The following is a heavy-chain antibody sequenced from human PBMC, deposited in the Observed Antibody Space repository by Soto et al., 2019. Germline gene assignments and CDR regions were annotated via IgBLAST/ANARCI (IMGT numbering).Heavy chain of an antibody. CDR1: GFTFRSYA. Sequence: EVQLLESGGGLVQPGGSLRLSCAASGFTFRSYAMAWVRQAPGKGLEWVSGIHDDGSITNYADSVKGRFTISRDNAKNTLYLQMNSLRAEDTAVYYCGRVPAAAAGIGIDHWGQGILVTVSS. J-gene: IGHJ4*02. D-gene: IGHD6-13*01. CDR2: IHDDGSIT. V-gene: IGHV3-74*02. CDR3: GRVPAAAAGIGIDH.